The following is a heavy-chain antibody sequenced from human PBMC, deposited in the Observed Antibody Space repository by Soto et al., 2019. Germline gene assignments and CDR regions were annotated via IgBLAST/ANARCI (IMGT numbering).Heavy chain of an antibody. V-gene: IGHV4-31*03. CDR2: IYYSGST. J-gene: IGHJ4*02. CDR3: AREASAGYYDSSGPYYFDY. CDR1: GGSISSGGYY. D-gene: IGHD3-22*01. Sequence: QVQLQESGPGLVKPSQTLSLTCTVSGGSISSGGYYWSWIRQHPGKGLEWIGYIYYSGSTYYNPSLKSRGTISVDTSKNQFSLKLSSVTAADTAVYYCAREASAGYYDSSGPYYFDYWGQGTLVTVSS.